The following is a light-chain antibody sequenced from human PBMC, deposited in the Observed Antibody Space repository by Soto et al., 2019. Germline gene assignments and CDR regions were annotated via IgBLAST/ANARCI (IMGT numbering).Light chain of an antibody. J-gene: IGKJ2*01. CDR1: QSISSY. Sequence: DIQMTQSPSSLSASVGDRVTITCRASQSISSYLNWYQQKPAKAPKLLIYSASSLQSGVPSRFSGSGSGTDFTFTSSMLQPEDFATYYCQQSYTTPYTFGQGTKLEIK. V-gene: IGKV1-39*01. CDR2: SAS. CDR3: QQSYTTPYT.